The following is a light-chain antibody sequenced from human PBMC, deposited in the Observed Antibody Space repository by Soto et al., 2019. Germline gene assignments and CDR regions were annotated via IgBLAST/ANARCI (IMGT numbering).Light chain of an antibody. J-gene: IGLJ1*01. V-gene: IGLV1-44*01. CDR3: ATWDDGLNGNV. CDR2: SDS. Sequence: QSVLTQPPSASGTPGQRVTISCSGSSSNIGSNTVNWYQQFPGTAPKFLIYSDSHRPSEVPDRFSGSRSGTSASLAISGLQSEDEADYYCATWDDGLNGNVFGTGTQLTVL. CDR1: SSNIGSNT.